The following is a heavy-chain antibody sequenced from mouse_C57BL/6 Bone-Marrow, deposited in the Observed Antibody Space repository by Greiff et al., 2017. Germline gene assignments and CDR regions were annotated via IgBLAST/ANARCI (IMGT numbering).Heavy chain of an antibody. CDR1: GYTFTSYG. V-gene: IGHV1-81*01. D-gene: IGHD2-4*01. CDR3: ARARLRQRGWFAY. Sequence: VMLVESGAELARPGASVKLSCKASGYTFTSYGISWVKQRTGQGLEWIGEIYPRSGNTYYNEKFKGKATLPADKSSSTAYMELRSLTSEDSAVYFCARARLRQRGWFAYWGQGTLVTVSA. CDR2: IYPRSGNT. J-gene: IGHJ3*01.